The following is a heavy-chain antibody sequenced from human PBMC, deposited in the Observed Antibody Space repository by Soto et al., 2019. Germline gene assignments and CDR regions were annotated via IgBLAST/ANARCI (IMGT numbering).Heavy chain of an antibody. V-gene: IGHV3-30*18. Sequence: QVQVVESGGGVVQPGRTLRLSCTTSGFMFNSCDMHWVRQAPGKGLEWVAVVSYDGNKKYYLDSVKGRFTISSDNSQNTLYLQMDSLRPEDTGVYYCVKAPGAQHGYDFFFDYWGQGTLVTVSS. CDR2: VSYDGNKK. J-gene: IGHJ4*02. D-gene: IGHD5-12*01. CDR1: GFMFNSCD. CDR3: VKAPGAQHGYDFFFDY.